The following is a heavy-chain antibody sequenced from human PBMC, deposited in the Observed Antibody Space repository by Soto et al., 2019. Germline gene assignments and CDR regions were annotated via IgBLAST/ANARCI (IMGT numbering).Heavy chain of an antibody. V-gene: IGHV3-9*01. CDR1: GFTFDDYA. CDR2: ISWNSGNI. J-gene: IGHJ4*02. CDR3: VKGRGYIYNGGSALYY. Sequence: GGSLRLSCAASGFTFDDYAVHWVRQAPGKGLEWVSGISWNSGNIDYADSVKGRFTISRDNAKNSLFLQMNSLRADDTALYYCVKGRGYIYNGGSALYYWGQGTLVTVSS. D-gene: IGHD5-18*01.